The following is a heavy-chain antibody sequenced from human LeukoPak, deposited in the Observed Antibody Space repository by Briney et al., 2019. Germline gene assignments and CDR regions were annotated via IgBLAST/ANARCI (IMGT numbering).Heavy chain of an antibody. D-gene: IGHD3-10*01. V-gene: IGHV3-21*01. CDR3: ATGGSGSTYYLEY. J-gene: IGHJ4*02. CDR2: ISVSNTYI. CDR1: GFTFSSFG. Sequence: GGSLRLSCAASGFTFSSFGVNWVRQAPGKGLEWVSSISVSNTYIYYTDSVKGRFTISRDNAKNSLYLQMNSLRADDTAVYYCATGGSGSTYYLEYWGQGTLVTVSS.